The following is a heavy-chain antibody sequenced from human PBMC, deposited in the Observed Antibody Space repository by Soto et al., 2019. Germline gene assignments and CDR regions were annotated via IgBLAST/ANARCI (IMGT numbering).Heavy chain of an antibody. CDR2: ISSGSSYI. J-gene: IGHJ4*02. D-gene: IGHD4-4*01. V-gene: IGHV3-21*01. CDR1: GRTFSSYS. CDR3: ALGEMATVPFDY. Sequence: GGAVRLSGAACGRTFSSYSRNWVRQAPGKGLEWVSSISSGSSYIYYADSLKGRFTISRDNAKSSLYLQMNSLRAEDTAVYYCALGEMATVPFDYWGQGTLVTLPS.